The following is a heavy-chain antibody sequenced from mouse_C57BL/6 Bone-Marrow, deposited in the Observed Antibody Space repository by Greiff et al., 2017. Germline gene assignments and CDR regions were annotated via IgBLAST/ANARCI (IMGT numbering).Heavy chain of an antibody. Sequence: QVQLKESGAELARPGASVKLSCKASGYTFTSYGISWVKQRTGQGLEWIGEIYPRCGNTYYNEKFKGKATLTADKSSSTAYMELRSLTSEDSAVYFCLVTTHWGQGTTLTVSS. CDR1: GYTFTSYG. J-gene: IGHJ2*01. D-gene: IGHD2-5*01. CDR3: LVTTH. CDR2: IYPRCGNT. V-gene: IGHV1-81*01.